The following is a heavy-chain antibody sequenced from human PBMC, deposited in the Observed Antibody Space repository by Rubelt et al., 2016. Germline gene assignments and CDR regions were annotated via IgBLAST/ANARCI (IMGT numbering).Heavy chain of an antibody. CDR2: IDPSDSYT. CDR3: ARSSGTTVTTVDY. V-gene: IGHV5-10-1*03. CDR1: GYSFTSYW. J-gene: IGHJ4*02. D-gene: IGHD4-17*01. Sequence: EVQLVQSGAEVKKPGESLRISCKGSGYSFTSYWISWVRQMPGKGLEWMGRIDPSDSYTNYSPSFQGQGTIAADKSISTAYLQWSSLKASDTAMYYCARSSGTTVTTVDYWGQGTLVTVSS.